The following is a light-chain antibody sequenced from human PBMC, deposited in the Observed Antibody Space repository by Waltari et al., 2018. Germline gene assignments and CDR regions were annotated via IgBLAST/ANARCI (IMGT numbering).Light chain of an antibody. Sequence: IVMTQSPLSQSVPPGEPASISCRSSQSLLYVNGNNYLDWSLQRPGQSPQILIYLCSNRASGVPDRFSGSGSGTECTLKISRVEAEDVGLYYCMQALQTPASTPSYTFGQGTKLEIK. CDR3: MQALQTPASTPSYT. V-gene: IGKV2-28*01. CDR2: LCS. J-gene: IGKJ2*01. CDR1: QSLLYVNGNNY.